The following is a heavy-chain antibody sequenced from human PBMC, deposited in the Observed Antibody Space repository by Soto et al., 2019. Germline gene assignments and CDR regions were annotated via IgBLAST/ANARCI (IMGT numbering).Heavy chain of an antibody. D-gene: IGHD3-16*01. CDR2: INTYNGNT. J-gene: IGHJ6*02. CDR1: GYSFTRYG. Sequence: QVQLVQSRAEVKNPGASVKVSCKASGYSFTRYGIAWARQAPGQGLEWMGWINTYNGNTNYAQNLQARVTLTTHTATSTAYMELPSLRSNDTAIYYCAMVDVYVTPSPQDVWGQGTTVIVSS. V-gene: IGHV1-18*01. CDR3: AMVDVYVTPSPQDV.